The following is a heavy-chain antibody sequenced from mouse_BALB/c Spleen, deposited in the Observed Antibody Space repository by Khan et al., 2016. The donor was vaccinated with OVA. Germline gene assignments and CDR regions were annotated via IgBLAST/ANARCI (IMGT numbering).Heavy chain of an antibody. J-gene: IGHJ1*01. CDR3: ARSMITTWYFDV. CDR1: GFTFSTFG. D-gene: IGHD2-4*01. V-gene: IGHV5-17*02. Sequence: EVELVESGGGLVQPGGSRKLSCAASGFTFSTFGMHWVRQAPEKGLEWVAYISFGSATIYYADTVKGRFTISRDNPKNTLFLQMTSLRSEDTAIYDWARSMITTWYFDVWGAGTTVTVSS. CDR2: ISFGSATI.